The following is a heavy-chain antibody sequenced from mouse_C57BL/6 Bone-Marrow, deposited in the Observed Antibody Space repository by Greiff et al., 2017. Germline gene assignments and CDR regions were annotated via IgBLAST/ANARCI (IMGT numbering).Heavy chain of an antibody. CDR3: AGDYYGSSYVDY. D-gene: IGHD1-1*01. V-gene: IGHV1-7*01. CDR2: INPSSGYA. CDR1: GYTLTSYW. Sequence: QVQLKQSGAELAKPGASVKLSCKASGYTLTSYWMHWVKKRPGPGLEWIGHINPSSGYAKYNQKFKDKATLTADKSSSTAYMQLSSLTYEDSAVYYCAGDYYGSSYVDYWGQGTTLTVSA. J-gene: IGHJ2*01.